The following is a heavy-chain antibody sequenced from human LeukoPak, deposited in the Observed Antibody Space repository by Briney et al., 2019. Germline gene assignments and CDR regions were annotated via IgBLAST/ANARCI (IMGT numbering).Heavy chain of an antibody. D-gene: IGHD4-11*01. J-gene: IGHJ3*02. CDR2: IYPGDSDT. CDR3: ATQELATVTTWGRLDAFDI. CDR1: GYSFTSYW. Sequence: GESLKISCKGSGYSFTSYWIGWVRQMPGKGLEWMGIIYPGDSDTRYSPSFQGQVTISADKFISTAYLQWSSLKASGTAMYYCATQELATVTTWGRLDAFDIWGQGTMVTVSS. V-gene: IGHV5-51*01.